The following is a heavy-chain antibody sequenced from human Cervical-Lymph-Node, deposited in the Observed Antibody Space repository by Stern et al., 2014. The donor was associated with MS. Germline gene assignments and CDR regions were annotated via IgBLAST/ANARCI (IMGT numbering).Heavy chain of an antibody. V-gene: IGHV3-23*04. CDR1: GFTFSNYA. CDR2: ISGSGAIT. CDR3: AKDSEVVAVDYFDY. D-gene: IGHD3-22*01. Sequence: EVQLVQSGGGLVQPGGSLRISCAASGFTFSNYAMNWVRQAPGKGLEWLSGISGSGAITFYADSEKGQFTNSRDIPKNSPYLQMNSLRAEDTAVYYCAKDSEVVAVDYFDYWGQGILVTVSS. J-gene: IGHJ4*02.